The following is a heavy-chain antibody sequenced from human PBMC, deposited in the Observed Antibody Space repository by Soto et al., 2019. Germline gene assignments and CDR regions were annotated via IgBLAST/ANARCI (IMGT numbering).Heavy chain of an antibody. Sequence: ASVKVSCKASGYTFSSYGITWVRQAPGQGLEWMGWISAYNGYTRYAQRLQGRVTMTTDTSTSTGYMELRSLRSDDTAVYYCAKDGDSYGYLPPTTFDYWGQGTLVTVSS. CDR3: AKDGDSYGYLPPTTFDY. CDR1: GYTFSSYG. V-gene: IGHV1-18*04. CDR2: ISAYNGYT. J-gene: IGHJ4*02. D-gene: IGHD5-18*01.